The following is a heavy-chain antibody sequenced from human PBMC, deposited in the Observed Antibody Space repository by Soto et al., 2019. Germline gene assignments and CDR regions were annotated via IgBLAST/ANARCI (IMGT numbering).Heavy chain of an antibody. V-gene: IGHV1-3*01. Sequence: ASVKVSCKASGYTFTSYAMHWVRQAPGQRLQWVGWINAGNGNTKYSQKFQGRVTITRDTSASTAYMELSSLRSEDTAVYYCARDSSRIVVVAASNNWFDPWGQGTLVTVSS. D-gene: IGHD2-15*01. CDR2: INAGNGNT. CDR3: ARDSSRIVVVAASNNWFDP. J-gene: IGHJ5*02. CDR1: GYTFTSYA.